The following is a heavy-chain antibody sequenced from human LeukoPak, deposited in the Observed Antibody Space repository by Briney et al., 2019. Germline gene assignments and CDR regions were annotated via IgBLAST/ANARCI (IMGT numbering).Heavy chain of an antibody. CDR3: AGTPGYSYGPFDY. V-gene: IGHV3-64*01. J-gene: IGHJ4*02. Sequence: PGGSLRLSCAASGFTFSSYAMHWVRQAPGKGLEYVSAISSNGGSTYYANSVKGRFTISRDNSKNTLYLQMGSLRAEDMAVYYCAGTPGYSYGPFDYWGQGTLATVSS. CDR2: ISSNGGST. D-gene: IGHD5-18*01. CDR1: GFTFSSYA.